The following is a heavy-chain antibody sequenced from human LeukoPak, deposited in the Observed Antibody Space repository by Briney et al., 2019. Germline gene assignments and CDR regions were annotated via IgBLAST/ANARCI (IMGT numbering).Heavy chain of an antibody. CDR2: IYSSGNT. CDR3: ATASYFGSGSYGYFDY. D-gene: IGHD3-10*01. V-gene: IGHV4-39*01. J-gene: IGHJ4*02. CDR1: GGSISSSSYY. Sequence: PSETLSLTCSVSGGSISSSSYYWGWIRQPPGKGPEWIGSIYSSGNTYYNPSLKSRVTISVDTSKNQFSLRLYSVTAADTAVYYCATASYFGSGSYGYFDYWGQGTLVTVSS.